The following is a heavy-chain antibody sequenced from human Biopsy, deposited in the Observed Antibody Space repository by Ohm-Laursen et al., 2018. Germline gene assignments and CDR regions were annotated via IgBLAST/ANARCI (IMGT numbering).Heavy chain of an antibody. CDR2: IMPAFGVV. CDR1: GGNLRSYG. D-gene: IGHD6-6*01. V-gene: IGHV1-69*01. CDR3: ARGEGARVNDNYRYRLDH. J-gene: IGHJ6*02. Sequence: SSVKVSCKASGGNLRSYGISWVRQAPGQGLEWMGGIMPAFGVVNYGRNFEGRVTIDADDSTTTVDLSSLTSEDTAVYYCARGEGARVNDNYRYRLDHWGQGTTVVVSS.